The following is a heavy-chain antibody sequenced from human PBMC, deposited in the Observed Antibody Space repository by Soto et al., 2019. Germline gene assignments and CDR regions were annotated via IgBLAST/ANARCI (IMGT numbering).Heavy chain of an antibody. J-gene: IGHJ6*01. CDR3: ARNMDYYYGRGSGNGHGV. CDR1: GYTFTAYH. D-gene: IGHD3-10*02. V-gene: IGHV1-2*02. CDR2: INPKFGDT. Sequence: QVRLVQSGAEVKEPGDSVRVSCEAAGYTFTAYHIHWVLQAPGQGLEWMGWINPKFGDTGYAQDLEGRVSMTSDMSISTVYMELSRLTSDDTAIYYCARNMDYYYGRGSGNGHGVWGQGTTVTVFS.